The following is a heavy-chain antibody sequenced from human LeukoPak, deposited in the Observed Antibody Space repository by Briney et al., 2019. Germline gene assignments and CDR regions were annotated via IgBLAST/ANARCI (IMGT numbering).Heavy chain of an antibody. CDR2: SHTSGST. J-gene: IGHJ4*02. V-gene: IGHV4-61*02. D-gene: IGHD3-10*01. CDR3: ARGGVSDFDY. CDR1: GGSISSGSYY. Sequence: SQTLSLTCTVSGGSISSGSYYWSWIRQPAGKGLEWIGRSHTSGSTDYNPSLKSRVSISVDTSKNHFSLKLSSVTAADTAVYYCARGGVSDFDYWGQGTLVTVSS.